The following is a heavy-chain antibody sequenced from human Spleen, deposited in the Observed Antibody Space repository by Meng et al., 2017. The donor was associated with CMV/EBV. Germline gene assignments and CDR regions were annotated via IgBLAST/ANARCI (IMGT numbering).Heavy chain of an antibody. CDR2: ISSSSSYI. D-gene: IGHD2-2*02. V-gene: IGHV3-21*01. CDR1: GFTFSSYA. J-gene: IGHJ6*02. Sequence: GGSLRLSCAASGFTFSSYAMHWVRQAPGKGLEWVSSISSSSSYIYYADSVKGRFTISRDNAKNSLYLQMNSLRAEDTAVYYCARDSCSSTSCHISYYYYYGMDVWGQGTTVTVSS. CDR3: ARDSCSSTSCHISYYYYYGMDV.